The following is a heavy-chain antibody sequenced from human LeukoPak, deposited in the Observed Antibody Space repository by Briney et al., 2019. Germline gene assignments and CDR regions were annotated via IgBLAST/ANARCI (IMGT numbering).Heavy chain of an antibody. V-gene: IGHV1-69*05. CDR3: ASNYDFWSGQGPYYYYYMDV. Sequence: GASVKVSCKASGGTFSSYAISWVRQAPGQGLEWMGGIIPIFGTANYAQKFQGRVTITTDESTSTAYMELSSLRSEDTAVYYCASNYDFWSGQGPYYYYYMDVWGKGTTVTVSS. J-gene: IGHJ6*03. D-gene: IGHD3-3*01. CDR1: GGTFSSYA. CDR2: IIPIFGTA.